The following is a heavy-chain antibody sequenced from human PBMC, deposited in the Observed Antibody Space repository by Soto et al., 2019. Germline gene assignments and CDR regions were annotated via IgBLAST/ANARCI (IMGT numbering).Heavy chain of an antibody. V-gene: IGHV3-48*03. CDR2: ISSSGSTI. D-gene: IGHD3-3*01. J-gene: IGHJ4*02. CDR1: GFTFSSYE. CDR3: ARGSESRDYDFWSGYYTGFDY. Sequence: PGGSLRLSCAASGFTFSSYEMNWVRQSPGKGLEWVSYISSSGSTIYYADSVKGRFTISRDNAKNSLYLQMNSLRAEDTAVYYCARGSESRDYDFWSGYYTGFDYWGQGTLVTVSS.